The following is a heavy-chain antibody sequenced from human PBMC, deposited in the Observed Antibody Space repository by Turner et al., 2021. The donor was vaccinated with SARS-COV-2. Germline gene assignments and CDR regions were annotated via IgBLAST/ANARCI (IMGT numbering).Heavy chain of an antibody. Sequence: VRLVECGGGLAQPGGSRRLACSASGFTFSSHAIHWVRQAQGKGLEYVSAISSNGDSKYYADSVKGRFTISRDNSKNTLYFQMSSLRAEDTAVYYCVKGSYWGQGTLVTVSS. CDR3: VKGSY. J-gene: IGHJ4*02. V-gene: IGHV3-64D*06. CDR1: GFTFSSHA. CDR2: ISSNGDSK.